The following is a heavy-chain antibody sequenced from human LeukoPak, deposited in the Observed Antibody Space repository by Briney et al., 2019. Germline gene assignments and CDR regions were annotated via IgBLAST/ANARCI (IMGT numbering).Heavy chain of an antibody. Sequence: ASVRVSCKASGYAFTGYYMHWVRQAPGQGLEWMGRINPNSGGTNYAQKFQGRVIMTRDTSISTAYMELSRLRSDDTAVYYCARDLYRWNSLDYWGQGTLVTVSS. CDR2: INPNSGGT. CDR1: GYAFTGYY. CDR3: ARDLYRWNSLDY. V-gene: IGHV1-2*06. D-gene: IGHD1-7*01. J-gene: IGHJ4*02.